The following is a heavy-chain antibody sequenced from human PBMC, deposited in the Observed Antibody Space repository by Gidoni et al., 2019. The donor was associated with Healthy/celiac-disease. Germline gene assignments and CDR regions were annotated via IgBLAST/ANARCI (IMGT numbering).Heavy chain of an antibody. D-gene: IGHD1-7*01. CDR2: IYYSGST. CDR1: GGSISSYY. V-gene: IGHV4-59*08. J-gene: IGHJ4*02. CDR3: ARGGTTPPFDY. Sequence: QVQLQESGPGLVKPSETLSLTFPVSGGSISSYYWSWIRQPPGKGLEWFGYIYYSGSTNYNPSLKSRVTISVDTSKNQFSLKLSSVTAADTAVYYCARGGTTPPFDYWGQGTLVTVSS.